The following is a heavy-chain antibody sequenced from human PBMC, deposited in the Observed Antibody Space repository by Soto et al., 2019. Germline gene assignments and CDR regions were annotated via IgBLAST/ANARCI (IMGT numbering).Heavy chain of an antibody. V-gene: IGHV4-34*01. Sequence: QVQLHQLGAGLLKPSETLSLTCAVYGGFVSSGSYYCSWIRKPPGKGLEWIGEMSHSGGTHFNPSLKSRFTISVDKSKNQFSLKMSSVTAADTALYYCARVERGTATTVVDAFDIWGPGTMVTVSS. J-gene: IGHJ3*02. CDR1: GGFVSSGSYY. D-gene: IGHD1-1*01. CDR3: ARVERGTATTVVDAFDI. CDR2: MSHSGGT.